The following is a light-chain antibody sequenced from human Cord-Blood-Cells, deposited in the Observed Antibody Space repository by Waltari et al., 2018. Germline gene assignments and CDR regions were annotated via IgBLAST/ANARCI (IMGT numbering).Light chain of an antibody. V-gene: IGLV3-25*02. J-gene: IGLJ3*02. CDR1: ALPKQY. CDR2: KDS. CDR3: QSADSSGTYWV. Sequence: SYELTQSPSVSVSPGQTARITCSGDALPKQYAYWYQQKPGKAPVLVIYKDSERPSGIPERFSGSSSGTTVTLTISGVQAEDEADYYCQSADSSGTYWVFGGGTKLTVL.